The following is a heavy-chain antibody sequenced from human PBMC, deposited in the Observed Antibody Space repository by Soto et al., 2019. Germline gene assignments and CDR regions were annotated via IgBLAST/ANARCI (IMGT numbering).Heavy chain of an antibody. D-gene: IGHD3-10*01. CDR1: GYIFINYG. CDR3: AREGYYGSRSYNY. CDR2: INPGNGDT. V-gene: IGHV1-3*01. Sequence: ASVKVSCKASGYIFINYGINWVRQAPGQRLEWMGWINPGNGDTKYSQKFQGRVTIARDTSASTAYMELSSLRSEDTAVFYCAREGYYGSRSYNYWGQGTLVTVSS. J-gene: IGHJ4*02.